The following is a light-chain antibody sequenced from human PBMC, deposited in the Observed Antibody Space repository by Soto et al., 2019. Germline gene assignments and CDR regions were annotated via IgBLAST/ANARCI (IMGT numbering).Light chain of an antibody. CDR2: DTS. CDR1: QSLANSF. V-gene: IGKV3-20*01. Sequence: EFVLAQSPGTPSLSPGERATLSCRASQSLANSFIAWYQQKPGQAPRLLIYDTSSRASGIPDRFSGSGSGTDFTLTISRLEPEDFAVYYCQQYGNSLTFGQGTRLETK. J-gene: IGKJ5*01. CDR3: QQYGNSLT.